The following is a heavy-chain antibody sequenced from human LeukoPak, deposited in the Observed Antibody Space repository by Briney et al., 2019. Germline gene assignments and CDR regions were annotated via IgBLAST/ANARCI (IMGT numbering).Heavy chain of an antibody. CDR3: ARDENYAFDY. CDR1: GFTFSSYT. CDR2: ISSSGATM. D-gene: IGHD1-7*01. V-gene: IGHV3-48*02. J-gene: IGHJ4*02. Sequence: QPGGSLRLSCGASGFTFSSYTLNWVRQAPGKGLQWILHISSSGATMVYADSVKGRFTISRDNAKNSLYLQMNSLTDADTAVYYCARDENYAFDYWGQGTLVTVSS.